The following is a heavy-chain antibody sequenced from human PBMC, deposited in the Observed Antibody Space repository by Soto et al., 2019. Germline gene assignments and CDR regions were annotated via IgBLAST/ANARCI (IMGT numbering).Heavy chain of an antibody. D-gene: IGHD6-6*01. V-gene: IGHV4-4*07. J-gene: IGHJ6*02. CDR2: IYISGST. Sequence: QVQLQESGPGLVKPSETLSLTCTDSGGSINNYYWSWIRQPAGRGLEWLGRIYISGSTSYIPSRKSRVNISLDRSKNQVSLQLDSVTAADTAVYYCAREDSSYRGSYYGMDVWGQGTTVIVSS. CDR3: AREDSSYRGSYYGMDV. CDR1: GGSINNYY.